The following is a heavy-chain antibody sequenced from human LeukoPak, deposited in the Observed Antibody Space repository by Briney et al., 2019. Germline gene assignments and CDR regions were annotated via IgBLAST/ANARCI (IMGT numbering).Heavy chain of an antibody. CDR2: TRNKANSYST. J-gene: IGHJ4*02. D-gene: IGHD1-26*01. V-gene: IGHV3-72*01. CDR1: GFTFSDHY. CDR3: ARLNRIGGTYFFDY. Sequence: GGSLRLSCAASGFTFSDHYMDWVRQAPGKGLEWVGRTRNKANSYSTAYAASVRDRFTISRDVSENSLYLQMSSLKTEDTAAYYCARLNRIGGTYFFDYWGQGTLVTVSS.